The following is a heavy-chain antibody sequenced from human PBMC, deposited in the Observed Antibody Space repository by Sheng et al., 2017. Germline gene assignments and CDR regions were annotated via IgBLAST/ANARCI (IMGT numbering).Heavy chain of an antibody. Sequence: QVQLEESGGGVVQPGRSLRLSCAASGFSFSTYGMHWVRQAPGKGLEWVAVISYNGDSQYYAASVKGRFTISRDDSKNTLFLQMNSLRPEDTAVYYCAKERWLRDDYFDTWGQGTLVTVSS. J-gene: IGHJ4*02. V-gene: IGHV3-30*18. D-gene: IGHD5-12*01. CDR2: ISYNGDSQ. CDR3: AKERWLRDDYFDT. CDR1: GFSFSTYG.